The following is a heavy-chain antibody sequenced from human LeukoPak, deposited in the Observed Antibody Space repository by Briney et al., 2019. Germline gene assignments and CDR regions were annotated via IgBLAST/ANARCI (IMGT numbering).Heavy chain of an antibody. CDR3: ARGHYDFSTGSYTGGFYYFDS. CDR1: GGSLSSSSFS. CDR2: INNSGST. J-gene: IGHJ4*02. V-gene: IGHV4-39*01. D-gene: IGHD3-3*01. Sequence: SETLSLTCTVSGGSLSSSSFSLARIRQPPGKGLGWIGSINNSGSTSPNPSLKSRVSIFVHTSQNQFSLKLSAVTAADTAMYYCARGHYDFSTGSYTGGFYYFDSWGQGTLVTVS.